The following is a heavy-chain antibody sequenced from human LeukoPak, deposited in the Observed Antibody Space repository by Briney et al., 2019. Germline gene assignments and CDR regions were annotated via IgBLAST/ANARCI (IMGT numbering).Heavy chain of an antibody. Sequence: GGSLRLSCAASGFTVSRNYMSWVRQAPGKGLEWVSVIYSGGSTYYADSVKGRFTIPRDNAKNSLYLQMNSLRAEDTAVYYCARYLGSGRPPYYYYGMDVWGQGTTVTVSS. CDR2: IYSGGST. J-gene: IGHJ6*02. CDR3: ARYLGSGRPPYYYYGMDV. CDR1: GFTVSRNY. D-gene: IGHD3-10*01. V-gene: IGHV3-66*01.